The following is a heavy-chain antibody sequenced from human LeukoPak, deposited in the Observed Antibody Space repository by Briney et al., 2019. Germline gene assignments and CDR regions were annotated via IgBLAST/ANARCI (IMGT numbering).Heavy chain of an antibody. Sequence: AGGSLRLSCAASGFIFSTYAISWVRQAPGRGLECVANISGSGYTIYYADSVKGRFTISRDNSKNTLYLQVNSLRAEDTAIYYCAKDLRVVGESSAGPLDHWGQGTLVTVSS. D-gene: IGHD2-15*01. CDR1: GFIFSTYA. CDR3: AKDLRVVGESSAGPLDH. J-gene: IGHJ4*02. CDR2: ISGSGYTI. V-gene: IGHV3-23*01.